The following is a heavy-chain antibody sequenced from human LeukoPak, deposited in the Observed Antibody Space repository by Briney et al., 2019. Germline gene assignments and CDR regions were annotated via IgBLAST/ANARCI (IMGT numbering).Heavy chain of an antibody. J-gene: IGHJ4*02. CDR1: GFTFSGSA. CDR3: TSTVTIDTFDY. CDR2: IRNKANSYAT. Sequence: GGSLKLSCAASGFTFSGSAMHWVRQASGKGLEWAGRIRNKANSYATAYAASVKGRFTISRDDSKNTTYLQMNSLKTEDTAVYYCTSTVTIDTFDYWGQGTLVTVSS. V-gene: IGHV3-73*01. D-gene: IGHD4-17*01.